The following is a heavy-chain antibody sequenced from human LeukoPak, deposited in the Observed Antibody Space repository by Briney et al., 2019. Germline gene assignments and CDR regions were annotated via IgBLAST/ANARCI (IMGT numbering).Heavy chain of an antibody. Sequence: GGSLRLSCASSGFTFDDYAMHLVRQAPGKGLEWVSGISWNSGTIGYADSVKGRFTISRDNAKNSLYLQMNSLRDDDVALYYCARGNSGSYSQDWFDPWGQGNLVTVSS. D-gene: IGHD1-26*01. J-gene: IGHJ5*02. CDR2: ISWNSGTI. V-gene: IGHV3-9*03. CDR3: ARGNSGSYSQDWFDP. CDR1: GFTFDDYA.